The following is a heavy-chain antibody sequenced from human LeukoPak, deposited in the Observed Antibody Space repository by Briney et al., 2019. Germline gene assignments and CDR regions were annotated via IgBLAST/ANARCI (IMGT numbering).Heavy chain of an antibody. CDR1: GGSFSGYY. D-gene: IGHD6-19*01. CDR3: ARSNKYSSGWYLPKLTFDY. CDR2: INHSGST. J-gene: IGHJ4*02. Sequence: SETLSLTCAVYGGSFSGYYWSWIRQPPEKGLEWIGEINHSGSTNYNPSLKSRVTISVDTSKNQFSLKLSSVTAADTAVYYCARSNKYSSGWYLPKLTFDYWGQGTLVTVSS. V-gene: IGHV4-34*01.